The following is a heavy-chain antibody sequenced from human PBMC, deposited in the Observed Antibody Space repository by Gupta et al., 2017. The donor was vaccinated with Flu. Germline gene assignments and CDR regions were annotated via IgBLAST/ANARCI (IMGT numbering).Heavy chain of an antibody. CDR3: VIVDTRRPTRVWF. CDR1: GGSIRTNY. V-gene: IGHV4-59*01. CDR2: IYNCGTT. J-gene: IGHJ5*01. D-gene: IGHD2-2*01. Sequence: QVQLQESGPGLVKPSETPSLTCTVSGGSIRTNYWSWVRQPPGKGLEWIAYIYNCGTTNENPSLKSRLTISVDTSKNQFSLNLSSVTAADTALYYCVIVDTRRPTRVWF.